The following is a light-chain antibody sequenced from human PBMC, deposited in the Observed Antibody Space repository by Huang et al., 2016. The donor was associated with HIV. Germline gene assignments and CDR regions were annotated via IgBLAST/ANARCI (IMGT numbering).Light chain of an antibody. J-gene: IGKJ1*01. V-gene: IGKV1-39*01. CDR3: QQSYSIPWT. CDR2: AAS. CDR1: QSISSY. Sequence: DIQMTQSPSSLSASVGDRVTITCRASQSISSYLNWYQHKPGKAPKLLIYAASSLQSGFPSRFSGSGSGTDFTLTINSLQPEDFAIYYCQQSYSIPWTFGQGTKVEIK.